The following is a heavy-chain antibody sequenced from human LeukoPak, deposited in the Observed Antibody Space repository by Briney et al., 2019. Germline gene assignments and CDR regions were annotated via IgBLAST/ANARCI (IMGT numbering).Heavy chain of an antibody. Sequence: SETLSLTCAVYGGSFSGYYWSWIRQPSGKGLEWIGYIYYSGSTNYNPSLKSRVTISVDTSKNQFSLKLSSVTAADTAVYYCARVLTAAAGTAWGQGTLVTVSS. J-gene: IGHJ5*02. CDR1: GGSFSGYY. V-gene: IGHV4-59*12. CDR2: IYYSGST. D-gene: IGHD6-13*01. CDR3: ARVLTAAAGTA.